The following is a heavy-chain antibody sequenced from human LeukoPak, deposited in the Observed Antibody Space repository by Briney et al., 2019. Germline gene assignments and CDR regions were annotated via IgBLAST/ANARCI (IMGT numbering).Heavy chain of an antibody. CDR1: GFTFSSYS. Sequence: PGGSLRLSCAPSGFTFSSYSMNWVRQAPGKGLEWVSSISSASTYIYYADSVKGRFTISRDYAKNLLYLQMNSLRVEDTAVYYCARDHGIPGSRSYKFDYWGQGTLVTVSS. D-gene: IGHD3-10*01. V-gene: IGHV3-21*06. CDR3: ARDHGIPGSRSYKFDY. J-gene: IGHJ4*02. CDR2: ISSASTYI.